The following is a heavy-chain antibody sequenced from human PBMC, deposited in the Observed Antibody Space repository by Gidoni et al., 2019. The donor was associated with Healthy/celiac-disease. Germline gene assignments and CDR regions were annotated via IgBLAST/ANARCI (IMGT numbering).Heavy chain of an antibody. CDR1: GGSISSGGYY. D-gene: IGHD5-18*01. V-gene: IGHV4-31*03. CDR3: ARDAPPRGYSYGYDYYYYGMDV. J-gene: IGHJ6*02. Sequence: QVQLQESGPGLVKPSQTLSLTCTVSGGSISSGGYYWRWIRQHPGKGLEWIGYIYYSGSTYYNPSLKSRVTISVDTSKNQFSLKLSSVTAADTAVYYCARDAPPRGYSYGYDYYYYGMDVWGQGTTVTVSS. CDR2: IYYSGST.